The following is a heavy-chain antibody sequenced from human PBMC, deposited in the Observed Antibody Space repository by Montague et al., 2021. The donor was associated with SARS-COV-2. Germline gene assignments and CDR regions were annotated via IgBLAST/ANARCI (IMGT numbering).Heavy chain of an antibody. CDR2: VDFSGTT. V-gene: IGHV4-30-4*01. CDR1: GGSIKTTEYY. CDR3: VRAADNYYPSGPLVGFDL. D-gene: IGHD3-10*01. J-gene: IGHJ4*02. Sequence: SETLSLTCNVSGGSIKTTEYYWGWIRQSPGKGLEWIGYVDFSGTTXFXXXXETRTTISIDTSKSQFSLKLSSVTAADTAVYFCVRAADNYYPSGPLVGFDLWGLGTLVTVSS.